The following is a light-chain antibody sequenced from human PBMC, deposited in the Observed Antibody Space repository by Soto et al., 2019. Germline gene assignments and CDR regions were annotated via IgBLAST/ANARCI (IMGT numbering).Light chain of an antibody. J-gene: IGKJ5*01. Sequence: EIVLTQSPGTLSLSPGERATLSCRASQSVSSSYLAWYQQKPGQAPRLLIYGASSRATGIPDRFSGSGSGTDFNLTTSRLEPEDFAVYYCQQYGSSPPITFGQGTRLEIK. V-gene: IGKV3-20*01. CDR3: QQYGSSPPIT. CDR1: QSVSSSY. CDR2: GAS.